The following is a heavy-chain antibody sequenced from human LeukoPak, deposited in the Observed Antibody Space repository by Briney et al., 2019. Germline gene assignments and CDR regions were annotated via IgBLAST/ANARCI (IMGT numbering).Heavy chain of an antibody. Sequence: SVKVSFKASGGTFISYAISWVRQAPGQGLEWMGGIIPIFGTANYAQKFQGRVTITADKSTSTAYMELSSLRSEDTAVYYCARHEDMNSASDYWGQGTLVTVSS. CDR1: GGTFISYA. CDR3: ARHEDMNSASDY. V-gene: IGHV1-69*06. CDR2: IIPIFGTA. D-gene: IGHD2-15*01. J-gene: IGHJ4*02.